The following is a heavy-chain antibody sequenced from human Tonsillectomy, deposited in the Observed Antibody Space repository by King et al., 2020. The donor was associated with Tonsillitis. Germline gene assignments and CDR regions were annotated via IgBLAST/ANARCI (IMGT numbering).Heavy chain of an antibody. J-gene: IGHJ4*02. CDR2: IRYDGSNK. V-gene: IGHV3-30*02. CDR3: ANAVGCSSTSCYYFDY. Sequence: QLVESGGGVVQPGGYMRLSCAASGCPFSSYGMHWVRQAPGKGMEWVAFIRYDGSNKYYADSVKGRFTISRDNSKNTLYLQMNSLRAEDTAVYYCANAVGCSSTSCYYFDYWGQGTLVTVSS. CDR1: GCPFSSYG. D-gene: IGHD2-2*01.